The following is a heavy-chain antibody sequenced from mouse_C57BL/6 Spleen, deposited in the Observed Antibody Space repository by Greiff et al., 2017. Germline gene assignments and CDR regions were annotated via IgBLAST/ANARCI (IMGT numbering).Heavy chain of an antibody. Sequence: VQLQQSGPELVKPGASVKISCKASGYAFSSSWMNWVKQRPGKGLEWIGWIYPGDGDTNYNGKFKGRATLTAEQTSSTAYMQLSSLPSEDSAVYVCAESVGYYEEGAMDYWGQGTTVTVSS. CDR3: AESVGYYEEGAMDY. D-gene: IGHD2-3*01. V-gene: IGHV1-82*01. J-gene: IGHJ4*01. CDR1: GYAFSSSW. CDR2: IYPGDGDT.